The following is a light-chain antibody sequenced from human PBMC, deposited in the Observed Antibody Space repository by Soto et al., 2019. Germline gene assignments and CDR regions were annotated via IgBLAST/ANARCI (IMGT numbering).Light chain of an antibody. J-gene: IGKJ5*01. CDR1: QSISDT. Sequence: EIAMTQSPATLSVSPGGRATLSCRASQSISDTLAWYQQKPGQAPRLLIYGASSRATGIPDRFSGTGSETDFTLTISRLEPEDFAVYYCQQYDNSPITFGQGTRLEI. V-gene: IGKV3-20*01. CDR3: QQYDNSPIT. CDR2: GAS.